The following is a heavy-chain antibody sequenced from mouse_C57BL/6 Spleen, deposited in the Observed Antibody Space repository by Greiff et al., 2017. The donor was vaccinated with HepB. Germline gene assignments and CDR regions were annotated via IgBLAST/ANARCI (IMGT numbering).Heavy chain of an antibody. CDR3: ARSGYGNYGWYFDV. J-gene: IGHJ1*03. CDR1: GYTFTSYT. Sequence: QVQLKESGAELARPGASVKMSCKASGYTFTSYTMHWVKQRPGQGLEWIGYINPSSGYTKYNQKFKDKATLTADKSSSTAYMQLSSLTSEDSAVYYCARSGYGNYGWYFDVWGTGTTVTVSS. D-gene: IGHD2-1*01. V-gene: IGHV1-4*01. CDR2: INPSSGYT.